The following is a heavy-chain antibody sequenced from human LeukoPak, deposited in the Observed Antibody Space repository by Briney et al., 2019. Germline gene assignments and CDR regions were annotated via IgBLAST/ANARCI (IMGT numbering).Heavy chain of an antibody. CDR3: ARVGGQSIAVEYFQH. Sequence: SETLSLTCTVSGGSISSYYWSWIRQPAGKGLEWIGRIYTSGSTNYNPSLKSRVTMSVDTSKNQSSLKLSSVTAADTAVYYCARVGGQSIAVEYFQHWGQGTLVTVSS. J-gene: IGHJ1*01. CDR1: GGSISSYY. CDR2: IYTSGST. V-gene: IGHV4-4*07. D-gene: IGHD6-19*01.